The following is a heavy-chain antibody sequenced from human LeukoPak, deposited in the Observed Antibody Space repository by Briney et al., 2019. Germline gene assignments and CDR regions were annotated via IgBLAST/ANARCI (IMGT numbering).Heavy chain of an antibody. CDR1: GYTLTELS. CDR3: ATDYTYYYDSSGYYPVTDLDAFDI. Sequence: ASVKVSCKVSGYTLTELSMHWVRQAPGKGLEWMGGFDPEDGETTYAQKFQGRVTMTEDTSTDTAYTELSSLRSEDTAVYYCATDYTYYYDSSGYYPVTDLDAFDIWGQGTMVTVSS. D-gene: IGHD3-22*01. V-gene: IGHV1-24*01. J-gene: IGHJ3*02. CDR2: FDPEDGET.